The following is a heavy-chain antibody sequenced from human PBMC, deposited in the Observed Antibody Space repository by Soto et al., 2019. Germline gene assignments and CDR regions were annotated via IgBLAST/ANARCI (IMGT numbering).Heavy chain of an antibody. D-gene: IGHD3-10*01. CDR2: IYSTGTT. Sequence: EVQLVESGGGLIQPGGSLKLSCAASGFTVGNNYMSWVRQAPGKGLEWVSLIYSTGTTKYADSVKGRFTVSRDNAKNTLYLQMNSLRVEDTAVYYCAKEGRGSGSHYNSFGYWGQGTRVNVSS. CDR1: GFTVGNNY. V-gene: IGHV3-53*01. CDR3: AKEGRGSGSHYNSFGY. J-gene: IGHJ4*02.